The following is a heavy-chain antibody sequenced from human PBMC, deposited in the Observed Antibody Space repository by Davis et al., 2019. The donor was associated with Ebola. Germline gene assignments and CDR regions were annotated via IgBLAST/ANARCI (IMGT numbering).Heavy chain of an antibody. V-gene: IGHV1-46*01. J-gene: IGHJ6*02. CDR1: GYTFTSYY. Sequence: ASVKVSCKASGYTFTSYYMHWVRQAPGQGLEWMGIINPSGGSTSYAQKFQGRVTMTRDTSTSTVYMELSSLRSEDTAVYYCARDRDLELTGYYYYYYGMDVWGQGTTVTVSS. CDR3: ARDRDLELTGYYYYYYGMDV. CDR2: INPSGGST. D-gene: IGHD1-7*01.